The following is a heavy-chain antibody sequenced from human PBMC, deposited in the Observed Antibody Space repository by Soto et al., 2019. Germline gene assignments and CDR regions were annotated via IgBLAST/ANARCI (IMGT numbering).Heavy chain of an antibody. CDR3: ARRTVNIRTFYSGLKTHCFDY. CDR1: GGSFSGYY. V-gene: IGHV4-39*01. Sequence: SETLSLTCAVYGGSFSGYYWGWIRQPPGKGLEWIGSIYYTGNTYYTPSLQSRVAISVDTSKNQFSLKLNSVTAADTAVYYCARRTVNIRTFYSGLKTHCFDYWGQGALVTVSS. CDR2: IYYTGNT. J-gene: IGHJ4*02. D-gene: IGHD6-19*01.